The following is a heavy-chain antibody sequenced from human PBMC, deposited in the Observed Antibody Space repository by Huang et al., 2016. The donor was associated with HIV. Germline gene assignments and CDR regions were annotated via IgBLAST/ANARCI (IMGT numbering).Heavy chain of an antibody. J-gene: IGHJ4*02. V-gene: IGHV3-53*01. CDR1: GFTVSNNY. Sequence: EVQLVESGGGLIQPGGCLRLYCAASGFTVSNNYRTWVRQDQGKVLEWVSFIYSDGNTYYAASVKDRFTVSRDISTNTLYLQRNSLSAENTTMYYCATPSWDAGFWYFDYWGQGTLVTVSS. CDR3: ATPSWDAGFWYFDY. D-gene: IGHD3-3*01. CDR2: IYSDGNT.